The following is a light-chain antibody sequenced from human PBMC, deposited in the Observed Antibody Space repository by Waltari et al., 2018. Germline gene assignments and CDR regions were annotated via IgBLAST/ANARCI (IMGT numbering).Light chain of an antibody. Sequence: EIVLTQSPATLSLSPGERATLSCRASESVSPSLAWYQQRPGQAPRLIVYDVSTRAAGIPARFSGSGSETEFTLTISSLEPDDFAIYYCHQRNDRRGTFGQGTRIE. CDR1: ESVSPS. CDR3: HQRNDRRGT. CDR2: DVS. V-gene: IGKV3-11*01. J-gene: IGKJ1*01.